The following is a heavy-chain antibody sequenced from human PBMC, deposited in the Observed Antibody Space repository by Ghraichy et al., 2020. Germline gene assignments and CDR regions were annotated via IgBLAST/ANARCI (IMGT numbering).Heavy chain of an antibody. CDR3: AKDNDYYDSSGYYFPESNFDY. J-gene: IGHJ4*02. V-gene: IGHV3-23*01. D-gene: IGHD3-22*01. Sequence: GGSLRLSCAASGFTFSSYAMSWVRQAPGKGLEWVSAISGSGGSTYYADSVKGRFTISRDNSKNTLYLQMNSLRAEDTAVYYCAKDNDYYDSSGYYFPESNFDYWGQGTLVTVSS. CDR2: ISGSGGST. CDR1: GFTFSSYA.